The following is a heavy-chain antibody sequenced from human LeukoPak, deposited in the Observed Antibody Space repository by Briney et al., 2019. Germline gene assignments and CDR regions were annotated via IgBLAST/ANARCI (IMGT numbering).Heavy chain of an antibody. CDR3: ARNNDMDV. CDR2: MNKDGSEK. V-gene: IGHV3-7*03. CDR1: GFILSNHW. Sequence: GSSLGLSCAASGFILSNHWMTWVRQAPGKGPEWVANMNKDGSEKYYVDSVKGRFTISRDTAKNSLYLQMNNLRAEDTALYYCARNNDMDVWGQGTTVTVSS. J-gene: IGHJ6*02. D-gene: IGHD1/OR15-1a*01.